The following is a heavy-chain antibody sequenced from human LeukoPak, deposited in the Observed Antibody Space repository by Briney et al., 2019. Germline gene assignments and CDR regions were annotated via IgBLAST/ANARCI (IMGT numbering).Heavy chain of an antibody. V-gene: IGHV3-48*02. CDR1: GFTFSSYS. CDR3: ARDAHDYGDYGGDY. CDR2: ISSSGSTI. D-gene: IGHD4-17*01. Sequence: GGSLRLSCAASGFTFSSYSMNWVRQAPGKGLEWVSHISSSGSTIYYADSVKGRFTISRDNAKNSLYLQMNSLRDEDTAVYYCARDAHDYGDYGGDYWGQGTLVTVSS. J-gene: IGHJ4*02.